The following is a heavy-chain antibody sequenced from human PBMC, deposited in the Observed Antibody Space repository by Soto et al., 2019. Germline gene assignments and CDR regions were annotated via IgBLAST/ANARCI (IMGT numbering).Heavy chain of an antibody. D-gene: IGHD3-22*01. V-gene: IGHV4-59*01. CDR2: IHYSGNT. J-gene: IGHJ4*02. Sequence: QVQLQESGPGLVKPSESLSLTCTVSGGSISTYYWSWIRQSPGKGLEGIGYIHYSGNTDYNPSLRSRVXXSXDXXKNQLSLKLSAMTAADTAVYYCARRAGDSSGYYCIWGQGTLVTVSS. CDR1: GGSISTYY. CDR3: ARRAGDSSGYYCI.